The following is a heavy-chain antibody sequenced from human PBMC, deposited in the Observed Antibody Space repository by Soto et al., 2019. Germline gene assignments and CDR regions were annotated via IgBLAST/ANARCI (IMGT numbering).Heavy chain of an antibody. V-gene: IGHV1-69*13. J-gene: IGHJ4*02. CDR3: ARARGYNRPYYFDY. Sequence: VASVKVSCKASGGTFSSYAISWVRQAPGQGLEWMGGIIPIFGTANYAQKFQGRVTITADESTSTAYMELSGLRSEDTAVYYCARARGYNRPYYFDYWGQGTLVTVSS. D-gene: IGHD1-1*01. CDR1: GGTFSSYA. CDR2: IIPIFGTA.